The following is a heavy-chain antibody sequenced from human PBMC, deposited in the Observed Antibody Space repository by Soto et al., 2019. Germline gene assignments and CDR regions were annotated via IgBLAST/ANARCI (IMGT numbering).Heavy chain of an antibody. D-gene: IGHD3-10*01. CDR2: ISSSSSYI. Sequence: PGGSLRLSCAASGFTFRSYSMNWVRQAPGKGLEWVSSISSSSSYIYYADSVKGRFTISRDNAKNSLYLQMNSLRAEDTAVYYFARDLLRHSYYYGMDVWGQGTTVTVSS. CDR3: ARDLLRHSYYYGMDV. V-gene: IGHV3-21*01. CDR1: GFTFRSYS. J-gene: IGHJ6*02.